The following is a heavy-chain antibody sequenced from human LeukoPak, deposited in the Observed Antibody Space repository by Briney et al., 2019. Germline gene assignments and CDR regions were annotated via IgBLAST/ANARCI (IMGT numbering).Heavy chain of an antibody. V-gene: IGHV1-18*01. Sequence: ASVKVSCKASGYTFTSYGVSWVRQAPGQGLEWMGWISAYNGNTNYAQKLQGRVTMTTDTSTSTAYMELRSLRSDDTAVYYCARDRNYVRSDYYYYYMDVWGKGTTVTVSS. D-gene: IGHD1-7*01. CDR3: ARDRNYVRSDYYYYYMDV. CDR1: GYTFTSYG. J-gene: IGHJ6*03. CDR2: ISAYNGNT.